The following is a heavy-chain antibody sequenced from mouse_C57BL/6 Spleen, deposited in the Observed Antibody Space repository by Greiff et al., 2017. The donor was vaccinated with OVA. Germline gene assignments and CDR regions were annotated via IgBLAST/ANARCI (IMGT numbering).Heavy chain of an antibody. CDR2: IWWNADK. Sequence: QVTLKESGPGILQPSQTLSLPCSFSGFSLSTSNMGIGWIRQPSGKGLEWLAHIWWNADKYYNPSLKIRPTISKDTSNNQVLLKITSVDTADTATYYCAQIANGNYVLFAYWGQGTLVTVSA. D-gene: IGHD2-1*01. CDR3: AQIANGNYVLFAY. V-gene: IGHV8-5*01. CDR1: GFSLSTSNMG. J-gene: IGHJ3*01.